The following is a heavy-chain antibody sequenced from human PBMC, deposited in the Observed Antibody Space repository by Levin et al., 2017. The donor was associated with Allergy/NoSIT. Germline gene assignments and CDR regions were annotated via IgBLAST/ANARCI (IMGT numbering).Heavy chain of an antibody. CDR2: INPNSGGT. J-gene: IGHJ4*02. CDR1: GYSFTGYY. CDR3: AKDQGGYYYYLDY. D-gene: IGHD3-22*01. V-gene: IGHV1-2*02. Sequence: PVASVKVSCKASGYSFTGYYFHWVRQAPGQGLEWMGWINPNSGGTSYVQKFQGRVTMTRDTSISTAYMELSRLTSDDTAVYFCAKDQGGYYYYLDYWGQGTLVTVSS.